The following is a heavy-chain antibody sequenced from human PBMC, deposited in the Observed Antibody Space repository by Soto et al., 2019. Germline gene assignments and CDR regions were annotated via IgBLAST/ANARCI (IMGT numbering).Heavy chain of an antibody. V-gene: IGHV3-30*18. CDR1: GFTFSSYG. Sequence: QVQLVESGGRVVQPGRSLRLSCAASGFTFSSYGMHWVRQAPGKGLEWVAVISYDGSNKYYADSVKGRFTISRDNSKNTLYLQMNSLRAEDTAVYYCAKGGDSSSSRPYYYYGMDVWGQGTTVTVSS. J-gene: IGHJ6*02. CDR2: ISYDGSNK. CDR3: AKGGDSSSSRPYYYYGMDV. D-gene: IGHD6-6*01.